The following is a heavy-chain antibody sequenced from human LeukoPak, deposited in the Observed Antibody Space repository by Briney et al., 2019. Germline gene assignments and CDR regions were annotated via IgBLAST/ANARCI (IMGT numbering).Heavy chain of an antibody. CDR1: GFTFSSYW. V-gene: IGHV3-7*03. CDR3: ARVDSGYDSPSFDY. Sequence: GGSLRLSCAASGFTFSSYWMSWVRQAPGKGLEWVANIKQDGSEKYYVDSVKGRFTISRDNAKNSLYLQMNSLRAEDMAVYYCARVDSGYDSPSFDYWGQGTLVTVSS. CDR2: IKQDGSEK. J-gene: IGHJ4*02. D-gene: IGHD5-12*01.